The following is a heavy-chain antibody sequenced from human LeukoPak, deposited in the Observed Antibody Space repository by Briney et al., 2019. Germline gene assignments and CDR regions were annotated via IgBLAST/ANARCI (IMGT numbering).Heavy chain of an antibody. CDR2: RNPNSGYT. Sequence: GASVKVSCKASGYTFTSYDINWVRQATGQGLEWMGWRNPNSGYTGYAQKFQGRVTMTRNTSITTAYMELSSLRSADTAVYYCAMRPYNWNDDGNIDYWGQGTLVTVSS. J-gene: IGHJ4*02. CDR1: GYTFTSYD. V-gene: IGHV1-8*01. CDR3: AMRPYNWNDDGNIDY. D-gene: IGHD1-20*01.